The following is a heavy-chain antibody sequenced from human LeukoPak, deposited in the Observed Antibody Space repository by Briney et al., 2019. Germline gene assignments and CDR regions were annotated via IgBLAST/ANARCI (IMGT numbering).Heavy chain of an antibody. D-gene: IGHD3-10*02. CDR2: INHSGST. J-gene: IGHJ4*02. CDR3: ARHRPVSPVGYYYVRKYYFDY. CDR1: GGSFSGYY. V-gene: IGHV4-34*01. Sequence: SETLSLTCAVYGGSFSGYYWSWIRQPPGKGLEWIGEINHSGSTNYNPSLKSRVTISVDTSKNQFSLKLSSVTAADTAVYHCARHRPVSPVGYYYVRKYYFDYWGQGTLVTVSS.